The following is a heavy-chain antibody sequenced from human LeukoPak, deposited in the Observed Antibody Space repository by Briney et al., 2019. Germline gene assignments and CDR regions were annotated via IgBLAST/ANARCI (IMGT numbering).Heavy chain of an antibody. CDR3: AKDTAMAWGYYYYMDV. J-gene: IGHJ6*03. CDR2: INHSGSN. V-gene: IGHV4-34*01. Sequence: PSETLSLTCAVYGGSFSGYYWSWIRQPPGKGLEWIGEINHSGSNNYNPSLTRRGTISVDKSKKQCSLKLSSVTAADPAVYYCAKDTAMAWGYYYYMDVWGKGTTVTVSS. D-gene: IGHD5-18*01. CDR1: GGSFSGYY.